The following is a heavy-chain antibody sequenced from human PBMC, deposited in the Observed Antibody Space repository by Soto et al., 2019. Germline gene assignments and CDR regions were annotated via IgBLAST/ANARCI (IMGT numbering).Heavy chain of an antibody. D-gene: IGHD3-10*01. CDR3: TTAFNYYGPAFDI. Sequence: PGGSLRLSCAASGFAFSNAWMSWVRQAPGKGLEWVGRIKSKTDGGTTDYAAPVKGRFTISRDDSKNTLYLQMNSLKTEDTAVYYCTTAFNYYGPAFDIWGQGTMVTVSS. CDR1: GFAFSNAW. J-gene: IGHJ3*02. V-gene: IGHV3-15*01. CDR2: IKSKTDGGTT.